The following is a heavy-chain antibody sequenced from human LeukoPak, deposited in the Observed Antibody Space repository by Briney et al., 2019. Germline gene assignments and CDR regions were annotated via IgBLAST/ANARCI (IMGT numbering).Heavy chain of an antibody. CDR3: ARAQVVPAARPFDY. D-gene: IGHD2-2*01. J-gene: IGHJ4*02. CDR1: GYSISSGYY. V-gene: IGHV4-38-2*02. Sequence: SETLSLTCTVSGYSISSGYYWGWIRQPPGKGLEWIGSIYHSGSTSYNPSLKSRVTISVDTSKNQFSLKLSSVTAADTAVYYCARAQVVPAARPFDYWGQGTLVTVSS. CDR2: IYHSGST.